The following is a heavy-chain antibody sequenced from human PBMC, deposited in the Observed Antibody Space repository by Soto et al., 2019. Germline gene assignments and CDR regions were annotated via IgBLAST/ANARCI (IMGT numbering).Heavy chain of an antibody. CDR1: GFTFSSDW. V-gene: IGHV3-7*03. CDR3: ASERIAAAY. D-gene: IGHD6-6*01. Sequence: QPGGSLRLSCAASGFTFSSDWMSWVRQAPGKGREWVANIKQDGSEKYYGDSVKGRFTISRDNAKTSLDLQRNSLRAEDKDVYDGASERIAAAYWGQGTLVTVSS. CDR2: IKQDGSEK. J-gene: IGHJ4*02.